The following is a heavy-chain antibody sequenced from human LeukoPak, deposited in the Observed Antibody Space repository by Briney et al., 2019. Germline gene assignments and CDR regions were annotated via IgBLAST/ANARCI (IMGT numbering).Heavy chain of an antibody. V-gene: IGHV4-34*01. CDR1: GGSLSGYC. J-gene: IGHJ6*03. CDR3: ARRPYNYSFFYDIDV. CDR2: IDHSVSI. Sequence: MPSETLSLTCAVFGGSLSGYCWGWIRQPPGKGLEWIGAIDHSVSIKYNSSLKSRVTISVDTSKTQFSLKLSSVTAPDTAVYNCARRPYNYSFFYDIDVWGEGTTVTISS.